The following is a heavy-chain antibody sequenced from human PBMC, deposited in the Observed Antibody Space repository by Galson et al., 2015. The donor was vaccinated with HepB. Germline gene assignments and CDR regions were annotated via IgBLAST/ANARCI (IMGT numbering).Heavy chain of an antibody. D-gene: IGHD4-11*01. CDR1: GGSISSSSYY. V-gene: IGHV4-39*01. J-gene: IGHJ4*02. CDR2: IYYSGST. CDR3: ARLRGGSYRNIDY. Sequence: LSLTCTVSGGSISSSSYYWGWIRQPPGKGLEWIGSIYYSGSTYYNPSLKSRVTISVDTSKNQFSLKLSSVTAADTAVYYCARLRGGSYRNIDYWGQGTLVTVSS.